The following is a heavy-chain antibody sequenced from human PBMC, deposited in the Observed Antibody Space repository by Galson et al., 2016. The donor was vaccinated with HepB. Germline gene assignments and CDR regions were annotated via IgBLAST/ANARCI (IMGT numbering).Heavy chain of an antibody. CDR3: AKDSGSSSWYGGYYFDV. CDR2: ISRTAGRT. Sequence: SLRLSCAASGFTFSSHASNWVRQAPGKGLEWVSTISRTAGRTYYADSVKGRFTISRDNSKNTLHLQMNSLRAEDTAVYYCAKDSGSSSWYGGYYFDVWGQGTLVTVSS. V-gene: IGHV3-23*01. CDR1: GFTFSSHA. D-gene: IGHD6-13*01. J-gene: IGHJ4*02.